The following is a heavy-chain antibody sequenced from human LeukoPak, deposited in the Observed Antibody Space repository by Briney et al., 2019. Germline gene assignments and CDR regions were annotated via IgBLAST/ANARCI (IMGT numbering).Heavy chain of an antibody. CDR3: ARRSITMVRGVISDDAFDI. V-gene: IGHV5-51*01. CDR1: GYSFTSYW. D-gene: IGHD3-10*01. J-gene: IGHJ3*02. Sequence: GESLKISCKGSGYSFTSYWIGWVRQMPGKGLEWMGIIYPGDSDTRYSPSFQGQVTISADKSISTDYLQWSSLKASDTAMYYCARRSITMVRGVISDDAFDIWGQGTMVTVSS. CDR2: IYPGDSDT.